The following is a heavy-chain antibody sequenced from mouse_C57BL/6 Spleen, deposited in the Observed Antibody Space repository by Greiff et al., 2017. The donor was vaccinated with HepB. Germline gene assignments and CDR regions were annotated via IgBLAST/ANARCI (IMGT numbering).Heavy chain of an antibody. J-gene: IGHJ1*03. CDR2: IWSGGST. CDR1: GFSLTSYG. Sequence: VQLQQSGPGLVQPSQSLSITCPVSGFSLTSYGVHWVRQSPGKGLEWLGVIWSGGSTDYNAAFISRLSISKDNSKSQVFFKMNSLQADDTAIYYCARNNYGSSYGWYFDVWGTGTTVTVSS. D-gene: IGHD1-1*01. CDR3: ARNNYGSSYGWYFDV. V-gene: IGHV2-2*01.